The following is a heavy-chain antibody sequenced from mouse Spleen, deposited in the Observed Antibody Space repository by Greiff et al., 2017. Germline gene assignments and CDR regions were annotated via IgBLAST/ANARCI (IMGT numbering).Heavy chain of an antibody. CDR1: GYTFTDYY. D-gene: IGHD1-1*01. Sequence: VQLQQSGAELARPGASVQLSCKASGYTFTDYYMHWVKQRPEQGLEWIGWIDPENGDTEYAPKFQGKATMTADPSSNTAYLQLSSLTSEDTSVYYCNAHYYGSSFLFDYWGQGTTLTVSS. V-gene: IGHV14-4*02. CDR2: IDPENGDT. CDR3: NAHYYGSSFLFDY. J-gene: IGHJ2*01.